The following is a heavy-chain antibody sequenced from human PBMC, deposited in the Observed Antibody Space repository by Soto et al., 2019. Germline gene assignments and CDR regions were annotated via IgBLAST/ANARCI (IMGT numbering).Heavy chain of an antibody. CDR3: ARSVAP. CDR2: IFYSGTT. J-gene: IGHJ5*02. V-gene: IGHV4-31*03. CDR1: GGSISSGGYY. Sequence: QVQLQESGPGLVKPSQTLSLTCTVSGGSISSGGYYWSWIRQHPGKGLEWIGYIFYSGTTYYNPPPXSCXTISVDTSKNQFSLKLSSVTAADPAVYYCARSVAPWGQGTLVTVSS.